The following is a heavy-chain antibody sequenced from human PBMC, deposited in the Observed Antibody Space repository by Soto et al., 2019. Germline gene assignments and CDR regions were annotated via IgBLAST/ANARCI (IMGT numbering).Heavy chain of an antibody. CDR2: IWNAGSDK. D-gene: IGHD3-9*01. CDR3: ARALGAGTGYYVLPLYYYGLDV. J-gene: IGHJ6*02. Sequence: QVQLVESGGGVVQPGRSLRLSCTASGFSLSSYGMHWVRQAPGKGLEWVAVIWNAGSDKYNADSVKGRFTVSRDNSKNTLYLQMSRLTVEDTAVYYCARALGAGTGYYVLPLYYYGLDVWGQGTTVPVSS. CDR1: GFSLSSYG. V-gene: IGHV3-33*01.